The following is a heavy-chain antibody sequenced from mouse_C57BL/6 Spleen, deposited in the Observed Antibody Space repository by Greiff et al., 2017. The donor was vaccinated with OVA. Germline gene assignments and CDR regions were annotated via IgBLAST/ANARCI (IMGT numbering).Heavy chain of an antibody. J-gene: IGHJ3*01. V-gene: IGHV1-19*01. CDR2: INPYNGGT. D-gene: IGHD2-1*01. CDR3: ARGGVYYGNYWFAY. CDR1: GYTFTDYY. Sequence: VQLQQSGPVLVKPGASVKMSCKASGYTFTDYYMNWVKQSHGKSLEWIGVINPYNGGTSYNQKFKGKATLTVDKSSSTAYMELNSLTSEDSAVYYCARGGVYYGNYWFAYWGQGTLVTVSA.